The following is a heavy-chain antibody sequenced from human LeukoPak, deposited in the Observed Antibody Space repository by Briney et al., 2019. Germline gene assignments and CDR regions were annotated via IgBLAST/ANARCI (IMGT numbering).Heavy chain of an antibody. J-gene: IGHJ6*02. D-gene: IGHD2-15*01. CDR1: GFTFSSYG. Sequence: HPGGSLRLSCAASGFTFSSYGMHWVRQAPGKGLEWVAVISYDGSNKYYADSVKGRFTISRDNSKNTLYLQMDSLRAEDTAVYYCARVPCSGGSCYSGASFDYYYGMDVWGQGTTVTVSS. V-gene: IGHV3-30*03. CDR3: ARVPCSGGSCYSGASFDYYYGMDV. CDR2: ISYDGSNK.